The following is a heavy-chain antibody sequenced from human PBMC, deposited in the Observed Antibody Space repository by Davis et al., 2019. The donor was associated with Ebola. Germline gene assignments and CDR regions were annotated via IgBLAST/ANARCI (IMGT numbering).Heavy chain of an antibody. V-gene: IGHV3-21*01. CDR2: ITSSSSYM. D-gene: IGHD2-2*01. CDR3: ARDRGDIVVVPGWFDP. J-gene: IGHJ5*02. CDR1: GFTFSIYT. Sequence: GESLKISCAASGFTFSIYTMNWVRQAPGKGLEWVSSITSSSSYMYYADSVKGRFTISRDNAKSSLFLQMNSLRAEDTAVYYCARDRGDIVVVPGWFDPWGQGTLVTVSS.